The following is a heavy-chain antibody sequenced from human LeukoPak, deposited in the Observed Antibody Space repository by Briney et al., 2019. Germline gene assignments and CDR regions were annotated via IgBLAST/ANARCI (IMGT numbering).Heavy chain of an antibody. D-gene: IGHD3-22*01. CDR2: INHSGST. J-gene: IGHJ1*01. V-gene: IGHV4-34*01. Sequence: SETLSLTCAVYGGSFSGYYWSWIRQPPGKGLEWIGEINHSGSTNYNPSLKSRVTISVDTSKNQFSLKLSSVTAADTAVYYCAISSGYTEYFQHWGQGTLVTVSS. CDR3: AISSGYTEYFQH. CDR1: GGSFSGYY.